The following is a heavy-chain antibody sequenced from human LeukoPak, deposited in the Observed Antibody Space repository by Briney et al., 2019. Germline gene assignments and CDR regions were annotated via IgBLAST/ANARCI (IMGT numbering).Heavy chain of an antibody. J-gene: IGHJ6*03. Sequence: SETLSLTCAVYGGSFSGYYWSWIRQPPGKGLEWIGEINHSGSTNYNPSLKSRVTISVDTSKNQFSLKLSSVTAADTAVYYCARRAGIAVALWYYYYMDVWGKGTTVTISS. CDR2: INHSGST. D-gene: IGHD6-19*01. CDR3: ARRAGIAVALWYYYYMDV. CDR1: GGSFSGYY. V-gene: IGHV4-34*01.